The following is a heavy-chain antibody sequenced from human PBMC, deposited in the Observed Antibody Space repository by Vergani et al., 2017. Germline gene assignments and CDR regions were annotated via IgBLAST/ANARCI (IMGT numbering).Heavy chain of an antibody. D-gene: IGHD6-19*01. Sequence: QVQLVQSGSELKKPGASVKVSCKASGYTFTSYAMNWVRPAPGQGLEWMGWINPNSGGTNYAQKFQGRVTMTRDTSISTAYMELSRLRSDDTAVYYCARGQWLPTLSFDYWGQGTLVTVSS. J-gene: IGHJ4*02. CDR2: INPNSGGT. CDR3: ARGQWLPTLSFDY. V-gene: IGHV1-2*02. CDR1: GYTFTSYA.